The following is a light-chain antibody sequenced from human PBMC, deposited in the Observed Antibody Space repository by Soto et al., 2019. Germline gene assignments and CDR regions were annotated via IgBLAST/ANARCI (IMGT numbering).Light chain of an antibody. Sequence: DIQMTQSPSALSASVGDRVTITCQASQDISDYLNWYHQKPGKAPKFLIYDASYLETGVPSRFSGSGSGTDFTLTISSLQPDDFATYYCQPYNSDSRTFGQGTKVDIK. CDR2: DAS. J-gene: IGKJ1*01. CDR3: QPYNSDSRT. CDR1: QDISDY. V-gene: IGKV1-33*01.